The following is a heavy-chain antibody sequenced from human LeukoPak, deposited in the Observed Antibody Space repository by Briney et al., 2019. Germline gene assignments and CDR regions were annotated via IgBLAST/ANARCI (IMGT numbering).Heavy chain of an antibody. D-gene: IGHD1-26*01. CDR3: GKAGRSGSYCGSFDY. CDR2: ISGVGGST. Sequence: GGSLRLSCAASGFTFSNYAMSWVRQAPGKGLEWVSGISGVGGSTYYADSVKGRFTISRDNSKNTLYLQMNSLRAEDTAVYYCGKAGRSGSYCGSFDYWGQGTLVTVSS. CDR1: GFTFSNYA. J-gene: IGHJ4*02. V-gene: IGHV3-23*01.